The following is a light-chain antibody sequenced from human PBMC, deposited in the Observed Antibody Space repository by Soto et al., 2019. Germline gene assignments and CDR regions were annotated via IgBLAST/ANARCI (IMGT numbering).Light chain of an antibody. V-gene: IGLV2-14*01. J-gene: IGLJ2*01. Sequence: QSALTQPASVSGSPGQSITISCTGTTSDVGGYNFVSWYQQHPGKAPKLMIYEVNNRPSGVSNRFSGSKSGNTASLTISGLQAEDEADYYCSSYTSSGTQVFGGGTQLTVL. CDR2: EVN. CDR1: TSDVGGYNF. CDR3: SSYTSSGTQV.